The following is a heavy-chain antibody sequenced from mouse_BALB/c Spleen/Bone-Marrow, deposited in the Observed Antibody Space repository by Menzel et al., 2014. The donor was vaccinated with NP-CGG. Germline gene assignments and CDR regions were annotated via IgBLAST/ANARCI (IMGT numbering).Heavy chain of an antibody. CDR2: IRNGGGST. J-gene: IGHJ3*01. Sequence: GQPRGTLQPPPAPPPFTFRSYPLSWARPPPSKRPPFPAYIRNGGGSTYYPDTVKPRPTLSRDNAKNTPHLQMRSLKSEGTTRYYCARGNGFAYWGRGALGTASA. CDR1: PFTFRSYP. V-gene: IGHV5-12-2*01. CDR3: ARGNGFAY.